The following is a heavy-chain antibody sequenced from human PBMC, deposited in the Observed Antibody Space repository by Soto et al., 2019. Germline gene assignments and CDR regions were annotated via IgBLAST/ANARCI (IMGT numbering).Heavy chain of an antibody. CDR1: GYTFTGYY. D-gene: IGHD1-7*01. Sequence: ASVKVSCKASGYTFTGYYMHWVRQAPGQGLEWMGWINPNRGGTNYAQKFQGRVTMTRDTSISTAYMELSRLRSDDTAVYYCARERTGTTVWFDPWGQGTLVTVSS. CDR2: INPNRGGT. CDR3: ARERTGTTVWFDP. J-gene: IGHJ5*02. V-gene: IGHV1-2*02.